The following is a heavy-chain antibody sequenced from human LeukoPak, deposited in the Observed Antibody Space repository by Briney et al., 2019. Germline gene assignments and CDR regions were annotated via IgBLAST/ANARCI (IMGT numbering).Heavy chain of an antibody. Sequence: SETLSLTCTVSGGSISSSSYYWGWIRQPPGKGLEGIGSIYYSGSTYYNPSLKSRVTISVDTSKNQFSLKLSSVTAAATAVYYCARGPMYYYGSGSYYSYWGQGTLVTVSS. CDR1: GGSISSSSYY. J-gene: IGHJ4*02. V-gene: IGHV4-39*01. D-gene: IGHD3-10*01. CDR3: ARGPMYYYGSGSYYSY. CDR2: IYYSGST.